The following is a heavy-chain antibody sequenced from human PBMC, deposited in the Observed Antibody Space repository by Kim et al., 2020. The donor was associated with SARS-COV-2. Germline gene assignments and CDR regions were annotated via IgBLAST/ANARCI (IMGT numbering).Heavy chain of an antibody. J-gene: IGHJ5*02. CDR3: AREPIVGAIGGDWFDP. CDR1: GFTFSSYS. CDR2: ISSSSSYI. D-gene: IGHD1-26*01. Sequence: GGSLRLSCAASGFTFSSYSMNWVRQAPGKGLEWVSSISSSSSYIYYADSVKGRFTISRDNAKNSLYLQMNSLRAEDTAVYYCAREPIVGAIGGDWFDPWGQGTLVTVSS. V-gene: IGHV3-21*01.